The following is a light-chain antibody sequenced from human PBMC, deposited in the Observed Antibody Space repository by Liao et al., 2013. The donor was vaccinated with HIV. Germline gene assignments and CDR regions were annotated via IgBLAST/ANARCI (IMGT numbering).Light chain of an antibody. V-gene: IGLV3-1*01. J-gene: IGLJ3*02. CDR3: QAWDSNTAV. Sequence: SYKLSQPPSLSVSPGQTANITCSEDQSGDADVSWYQQKAGQSPVLVIFQGNKRPSGIPERFSGSTSGNTATLAISGTQPMDEADYFCQAWDSNTAVFGGGTKLTVL. CDR2: QGN. CDR1: QSGDAD.